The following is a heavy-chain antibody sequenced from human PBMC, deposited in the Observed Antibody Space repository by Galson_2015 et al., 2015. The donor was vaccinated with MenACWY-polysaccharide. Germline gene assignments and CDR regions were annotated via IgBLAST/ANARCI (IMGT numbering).Heavy chain of an antibody. Sequence: SVKVSCKSSGYTFTGYYFYWVRQAPGQGLEWMGRNDPNSGDTNYAQKFQGRVTMTMDTSISIAYMELSRLTSDDTAVYYCARAREYSRWAARDYWGQGTLVTVSS. CDR2: NDPNSGDT. CDR1: GYTFTGYY. J-gene: IGHJ4*02. CDR3: ARAREYSRWAARDY. V-gene: IGHV1-2*06. D-gene: IGHD6-6*01.